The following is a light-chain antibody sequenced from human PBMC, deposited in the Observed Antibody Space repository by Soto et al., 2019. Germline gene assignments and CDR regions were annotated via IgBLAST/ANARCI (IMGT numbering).Light chain of an antibody. CDR3: QQRYNWPWT. Sequence: EIVLTQSPGTLSLSPWERATLSCRASQSIRNFLARYQQKPGQAPRLLIYDASNRATGIPPRFSGSGSGTDFTLAISGLEPEDSAIYYCQQRYNWPWTFGQGTKVDIK. CDR2: DAS. V-gene: IGKV3-11*01. J-gene: IGKJ1*01. CDR1: QSIRNF.